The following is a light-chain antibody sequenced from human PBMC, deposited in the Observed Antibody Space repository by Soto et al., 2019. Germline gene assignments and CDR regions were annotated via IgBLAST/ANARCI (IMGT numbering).Light chain of an antibody. J-gene: IGLJ1*01. V-gene: IGLV2-14*01. CDR3: SSYTSSSTYV. Sequence: VRTHPASLSGSTVQSLTISCTGTSKDNESYNYVSWYQQHPGKAPKLMIYDVSNRPSGVSNRFSGSKSGNTASLTISWLQAEDEADYYCSSYTSSSTYVFGTGTKVTVL. CDR1: SKDNESYNY. CDR2: DVS.